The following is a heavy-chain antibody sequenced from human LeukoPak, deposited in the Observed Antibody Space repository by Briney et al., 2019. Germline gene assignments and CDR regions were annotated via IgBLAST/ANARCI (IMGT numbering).Heavy chain of an antibody. CDR1: GASVGSAGYY. CDR2: IYYIGNT. J-gene: IGHJ4*02. D-gene: IGHD3-10*01. CDR3: ARGRILWFGELLDY. Sequence: PSGTLSLTCTVSGASVGSAGYYWSWIRQTPGGGLEWIEYIYYIGNTNYNPSLKSRVTMSVDPSKNQFSLKLNSVTAADTAVYYCARGRILWFGELLDYWGQGTLVTVSS. V-gene: IGHV4-61*08.